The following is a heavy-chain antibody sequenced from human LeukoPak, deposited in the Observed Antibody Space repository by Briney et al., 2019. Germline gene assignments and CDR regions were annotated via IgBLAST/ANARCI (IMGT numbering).Heavy chain of an antibody. V-gene: IGHV3-72*01. J-gene: IGHJ4*02. CDR1: GFTLSDLY. CDR2: TRNILHNYTA. D-gene: IGHD4-11*01. Sequence: GSLRLSCAASGFTLSDLYMDWARQAPGRGLEWVGRTRNILHNYTAEYAASVKGRFTISRDDSKNSLYLQMNSLKTDDTAVYYCARPPGLTTGGYWGQGTLVTVSS. CDR3: ARPPGLTTGGY.